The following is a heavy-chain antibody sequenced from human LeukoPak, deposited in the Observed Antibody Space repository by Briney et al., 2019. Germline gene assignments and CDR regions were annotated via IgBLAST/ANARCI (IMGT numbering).Heavy chain of an antibody. CDR3: ARDLNWETY. CDR1: GFTFSSYW. D-gene: IGHD7-27*01. J-gene: IGHJ4*02. CDR2: IKTDGSLT. Sequence: GGSLRLSCVASGFTFSSYWMTWVRQAPGKGLEWGANIKTDGSLTYYVDSVKGRFTISRDNAKTSLYLQMNSLRAEDTAVYYCARDLNWETYWGQGTLVSVSS. V-gene: IGHV3-7*01.